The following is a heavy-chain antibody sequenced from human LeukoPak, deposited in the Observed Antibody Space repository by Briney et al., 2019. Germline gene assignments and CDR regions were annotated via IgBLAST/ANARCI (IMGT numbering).Heavy chain of an antibody. D-gene: IGHD3-3*01. Sequence: SETLSLACTVSGGSISSNNYYWGWVRQPPGKGLEWIGSIYYSGNTYYNPSLKSRVTISVDTSKNQFSLKLSSVTAADTAVFYCARLWSGLRPPDYWGQGTLVTVSS. CDR3: ARLWSGLRPPDY. CDR1: GGSISSNNYY. J-gene: IGHJ4*02. CDR2: IYYSGNT. V-gene: IGHV4-39*01.